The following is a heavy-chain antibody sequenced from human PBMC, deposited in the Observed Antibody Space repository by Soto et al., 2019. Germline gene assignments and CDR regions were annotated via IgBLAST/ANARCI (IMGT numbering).Heavy chain of an antibody. Sequence: QVQLVQSGAEVKKPGSSVKVSCKASGGTFSSYAISWVRQAPGQGLEWMGGIIPIFGTANYAQKFQGRVTITADESTSTAYMELSSLRSEDTAVYYCAALRNDYGAFHYYCHGMDVWGQGTTVTVSS. CDR1: GGTFSSYA. CDR2: IIPIFGTA. J-gene: IGHJ6*02. V-gene: IGHV1-69*12. D-gene: IGHD4-17*01. CDR3: AALRNDYGAFHYYCHGMDV.